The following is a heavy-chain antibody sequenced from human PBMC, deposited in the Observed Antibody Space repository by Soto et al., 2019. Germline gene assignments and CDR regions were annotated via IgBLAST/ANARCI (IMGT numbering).Heavy chain of an antibody. CDR2: IYYTGST. CDR1: GGSINSGAYH. V-gene: IGHV4-31*03. J-gene: IGHJ4*02. CDR3: ARTPEDRFDY. Sequence: SETLSLTCTVSGGSINSGAYHWSWIRQHPGKGLEWIGYIYYTGSTHYNPSLKSRVTISVDTSKNQFSLKLSSVTAADTAVYYCARTPEDRFDYWGQGTLVTV.